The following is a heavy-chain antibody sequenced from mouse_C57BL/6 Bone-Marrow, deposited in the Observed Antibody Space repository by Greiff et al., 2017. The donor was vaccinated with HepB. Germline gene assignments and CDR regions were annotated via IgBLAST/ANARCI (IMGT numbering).Heavy chain of an antibody. Sequence: QVQLQQPGAELVRPGTSVKLSRKASGYTFTSYWMHWVKQRPGQGLEWIGVIDPSDSYTNYNQKFKGKATLTVDTSSSTAYMQLSSLTSEDSAVYYCARSRGSQFAYWGQGTLVTVSA. D-gene: IGHD1-1*02. J-gene: IGHJ3*01. CDR1: GYTFTSYW. CDR2: IDPSDSYT. CDR3: ARSRGSQFAY. V-gene: IGHV1-59*01.